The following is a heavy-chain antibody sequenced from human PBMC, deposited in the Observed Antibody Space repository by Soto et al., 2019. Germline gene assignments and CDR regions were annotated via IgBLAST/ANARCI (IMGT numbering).Heavy chain of an antibody. CDR1: GGSISSSSYY. CDR3: ARHGAGSYGDFDY. Sequence: QLQLQESGPGLVKPSETLSLTCTVSGGSISSSSYYWGWIRQPPGKGLEWIGSIYYSGSTYYNPSLKSRVTISVDTSKNQFSLKLSSVTAADTAMYYCARHGAGSYGDFDYWGQGTLVTVSS. V-gene: IGHV4-39*01. D-gene: IGHD5-18*01. J-gene: IGHJ4*02. CDR2: IYYSGST.